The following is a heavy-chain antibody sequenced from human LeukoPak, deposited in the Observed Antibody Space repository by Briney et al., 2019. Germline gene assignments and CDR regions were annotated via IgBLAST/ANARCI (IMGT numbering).Heavy chain of an antibody. CDR2: IRYSGSA. Sequence: PSETLSLTCTVSGDSISSYYWSWIRQPPGKGLEWIGYIRYSGSANYNPSLRSRVTISIDTSKNQFSLKLRSVTAADTAVYHCARLVYDSRGYYFDYWGQGNLVTVSS. J-gene: IGHJ4*02. CDR3: ARLVYDSRGYYFDY. CDR1: GDSISSYY. V-gene: IGHV4-59*08. D-gene: IGHD3-22*01.